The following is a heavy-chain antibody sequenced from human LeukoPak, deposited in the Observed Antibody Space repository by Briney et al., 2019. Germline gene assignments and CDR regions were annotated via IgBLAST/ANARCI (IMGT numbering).Heavy chain of an antibody. CDR1: GFTFSSYE. V-gene: IGHV3-48*03. CDR2: ISSSGGTI. Sequence: GGSLRLSCAASGFTFSSYEMNWVRQAPGKGLEWVSCISSSGGTIYYADSVKGRFTISRDNAKNSLYLQMNSLRAEDTAVYYCARDRTYYDFWSGHYPFGMDVWGQGTTVTVSS. CDR3: ARDRTYYDFWSGHYPFGMDV. D-gene: IGHD3-3*01. J-gene: IGHJ6*02.